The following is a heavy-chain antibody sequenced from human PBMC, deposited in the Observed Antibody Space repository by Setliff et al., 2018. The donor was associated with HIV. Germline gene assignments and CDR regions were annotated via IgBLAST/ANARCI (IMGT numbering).Heavy chain of an antibody. J-gene: IGHJ5*02. CDR1: GVSINRTDHY. CDR2: VSQSGST. D-gene: IGHD2-21*01. CDR3: ARVPVAGANWFDP. V-gene: IGHV4-39*01. Sequence: SETLSLTCSVSGVSINRTDHYWGWIRQSPGKSLEWIGSVSQSGSTYYNPSLKSRITISVDRSKNLSSLKLISVTAADQGVYYCARVPVAGANWFDPWGLGTLVTVSS.